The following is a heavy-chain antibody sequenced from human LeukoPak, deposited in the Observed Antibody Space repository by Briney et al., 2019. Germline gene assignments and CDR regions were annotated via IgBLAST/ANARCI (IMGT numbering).Heavy chain of an antibody. D-gene: IGHD3-10*01. V-gene: IGHV3-30*04. CDR3: ARDIYGSGSYYNFLVPIYYYGMDV. J-gene: IGHJ6*04. CDR2: ISYDGSNK. CDR1: GFTFSSYA. Sequence: GGSLRLSCAAPGFTFSSYAMHWVRQAPGKGLEWVAVISYDGSNKYYADSVKGRFTISRDNSKNTLYLQMNSLRAEDTAVYYCARDIYGSGSYYNFLVPIYYYGMDVWGKGTTVTVSS.